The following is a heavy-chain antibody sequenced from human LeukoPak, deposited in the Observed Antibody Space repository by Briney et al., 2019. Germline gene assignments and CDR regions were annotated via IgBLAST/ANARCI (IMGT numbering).Heavy chain of an antibody. CDR3: ARWWELRRGGSDY. CDR2: INPNSGGT. Sequence: ASGKVSCKASGDTFTGYYMHWVRQAPGQGLEWMGRINPNSGGTNYAQKFQGRVTMTRDTSISTAYMELSRLRSDDTAVYYCARWWELRRGGSDYRGQGTLVTVSS. D-gene: IGHD1-26*01. CDR1: GDTFTGYY. V-gene: IGHV1-2*06. J-gene: IGHJ4*02.